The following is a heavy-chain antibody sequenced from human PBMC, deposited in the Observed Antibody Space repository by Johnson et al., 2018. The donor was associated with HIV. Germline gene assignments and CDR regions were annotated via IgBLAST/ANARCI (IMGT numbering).Heavy chain of an antibody. CDR2: ISYDGSNK. J-gene: IGHJ3*02. CDR1: GFTFSSYA. V-gene: IGHV3-30-3*01. D-gene: IGHD6-25*01. CDR3: ARSYSSDQPLVI. Sequence: QVQLLESGGGVVQPGRSLRLSCAASGFTFSSYAMHWVRQAPGKGLEWVAVISYDGSNKYYADSVKGRFTISRDNSKKPLSLQMNTLRAEDTALYYCARSYSSDQPLVIWGQGTMVTVSS.